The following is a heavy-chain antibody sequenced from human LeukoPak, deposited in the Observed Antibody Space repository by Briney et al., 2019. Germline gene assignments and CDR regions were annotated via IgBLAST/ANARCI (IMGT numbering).Heavy chain of an antibody. Sequence: SETLSLTCTVSGGSISSSSYYWGWIRQPPGKGLEWIGSIYYSGITNYNPSLKSRVTISIDTSKNQFSLRLSSVTAADTAVYYCARLVIPDPWGQGTLVTVSS. V-gene: IGHV4-39*07. D-gene: IGHD2-21*01. CDR1: GGSISSSSYY. CDR2: IYYSGIT. CDR3: ARLVIPDP. J-gene: IGHJ5*02.